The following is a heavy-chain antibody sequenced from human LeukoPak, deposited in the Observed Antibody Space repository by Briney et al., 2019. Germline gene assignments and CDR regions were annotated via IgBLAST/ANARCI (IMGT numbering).Heavy chain of an antibody. CDR2: IIHGGRT. D-gene: IGHD1-1*01. J-gene: IGHJ4*02. CDR3: ARDRRDGNYFDY. CDR1: GGSFNGYY. V-gene: IGHV4-34*12. Sequence: SETLSLTCAVYGGSFNGYYWSWIRQPPGKGLEWIGEIIHGGRTSYNPSLKGRVTISIDTSKHQFSLNLSSVTAADTAVYYCARDRRDGNYFDYWGQGTLVTVSS.